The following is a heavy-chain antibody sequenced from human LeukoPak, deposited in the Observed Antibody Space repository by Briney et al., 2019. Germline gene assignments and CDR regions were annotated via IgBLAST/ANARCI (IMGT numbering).Heavy chain of an antibody. Sequence: PGGSLRLSCAASGFTFSSYSMNWVRQAPGKGLEWVSSISSSSSYIYYADSVKGRFTISRDNAKNSLYLQMNSLRAEDTAVYYCARDRGDHGRTYYDFWSGYYLGWFDPWGQGTLVTVSS. J-gene: IGHJ5*02. CDR3: ARDRGDHGRTYYDFWSGYYLGWFDP. V-gene: IGHV3-21*01. CDR1: GFTFSSYS. D-gene: IGHD3-3*01. CDR2: ISSSSSYI.